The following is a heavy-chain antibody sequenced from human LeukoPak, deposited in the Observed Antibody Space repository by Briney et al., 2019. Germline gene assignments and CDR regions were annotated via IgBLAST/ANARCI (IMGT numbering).Heavy chain of an antibody. CDR2: INHSGST. D-gene: IGHD3-3*01. Sequence: SETLSLTCTVTGGSTTLYYWSWIRQPPGKGLEWIGEINHSGSTNYNPSLKSRVTISVDTSKNQFSLKLSSVTAADTAVYYCARETYYDFWSGSRSPLDYWGQGTLVTVSS. J-gene: IGHJ4*02. CDR3: ARETYYDFWSGSRSPLDY. V-gene: IGHV4-34*01. CDR1: GGSTTLYY.